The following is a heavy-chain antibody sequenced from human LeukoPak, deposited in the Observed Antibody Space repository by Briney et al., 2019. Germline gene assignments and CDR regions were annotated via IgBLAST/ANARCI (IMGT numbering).Heavy chain of an antibody. D-gene: IGHD2-2*01. CDR3: ARLKYQLLLGYMDV. Sequence: SETLSLTCAVSGYSISSGYYWGWIRQPPGKGLEWIGSIYHSGSTYYNPSLKSRVTISVDTSKHQFSLKLSSVTAADTAVYYCARLKYQLLLGYMDVWGKGTTVTVSS. V-gene: IGHV4-38-2*01. J-gene: IGHJ6*03. CDR2: IYHSGST. CDR1: GYSISSGYY.